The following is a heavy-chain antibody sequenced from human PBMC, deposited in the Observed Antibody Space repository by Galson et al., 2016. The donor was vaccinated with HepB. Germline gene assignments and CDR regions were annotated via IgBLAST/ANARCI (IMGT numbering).Heavy chain of an antibody. D-gene: IGHD2-2*01. J-gene: IGHJ4*02. Sequence: SLRLSCAASGFTFSSYAMNWVRQAPGKGLEYISYITSSGNYAYYADSVKGRFTISRDNAKNLLYLQVNGLRAEDTAIYYCAAVLYCGNVNCYPPRDYWGQGTLVTVSS. V-gene: IGHV3-21*05. CDR2: ITSSGNYA. CDR1: GFTFSSYA. CDR3: AAVLYCGNVNCYPPRDY.